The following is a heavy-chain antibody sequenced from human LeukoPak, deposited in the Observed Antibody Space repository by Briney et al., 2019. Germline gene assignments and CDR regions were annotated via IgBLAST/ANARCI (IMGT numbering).Heavy chain of an antibody. CDR1: GGSISSSNW. Sequence: SETLSLTCAVSGGSISSSNWWSWVRQPPGKGLEWIGEIYHSGSTNYNPSLKSRVTISVDKSKNQFSLKLSSVTAADTAVYYCASVYYYDSSGPFDYWGQGTLVTVSS. CDR3: ASVYYYDSSGPFDY. J-gene: IGHJ4*02. D-gene: IGHD3-22*01. CDR2: IYHSGST. V-gene: IGHV4-4*02.